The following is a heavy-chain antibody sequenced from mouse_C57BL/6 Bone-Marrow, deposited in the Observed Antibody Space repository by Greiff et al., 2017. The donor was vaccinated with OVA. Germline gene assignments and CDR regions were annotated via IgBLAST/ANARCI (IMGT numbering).Heavy chain of an antibody. CDR1: GYTFTSYW. J-gene: IGHJ1*03. CDR3: AREEGYSNWYFDV. D-gene: IGHD2-5*01. V-gene: IGHV1-69*01. CDR2: IDPSDSYT. Sequence: QVQLQQPGAELVMPGASVKLSCKASGYTFTSYWMHWVKQRPGQGLEWIGEIDPSDSYTNYNQKFKGKSTLTVDKSSSTAYMQLSSLTSEDSAVYYCAREEGYSNWYFDVWGTGTTVSVSS.